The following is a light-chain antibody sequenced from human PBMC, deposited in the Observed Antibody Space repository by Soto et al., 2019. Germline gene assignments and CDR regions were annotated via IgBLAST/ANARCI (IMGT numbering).Light chain of an antibody. CDR2: GAS. J-gene: IGKJ3*01. CDR1: QSVSSSY. V-gene: IGKV3-20*01. Sequence: EIVLTQSPGTLSLSPGERATLSCRASQSVSSSYLAWYQQKPGQAPRLLIYGASSRATGIPDRFSGSGSGTDFTLTISRLEPEDFAVYYCQQYGSSVTFGPRTKVDIK. CDR3: QQYGSSVT.